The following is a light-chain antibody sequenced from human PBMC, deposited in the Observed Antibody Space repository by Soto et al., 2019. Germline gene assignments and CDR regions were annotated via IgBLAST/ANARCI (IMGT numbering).Light chain of an antibody. CDR2: AAS. V-gene: IGKV1-39*01. J-gene: IGKJ1*01. Sequence: DIQMTQSPSSLSASVGDRVTITCRASQSLSSCLNWYQQKPGKAPKLLIYAASTLQSGVPSRFSGSESGTDFTLTISSQQADDFGTYYCQQCFQTPCTFGHGTKVEIE. CDR1: QSLSSC. CDR3: QQCFQTPCT.